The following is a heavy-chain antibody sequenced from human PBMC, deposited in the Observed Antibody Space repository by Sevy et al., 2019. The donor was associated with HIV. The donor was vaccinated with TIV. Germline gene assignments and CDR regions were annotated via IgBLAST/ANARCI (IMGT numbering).Heavy chain of an antibody. CDR3: ATGASKYSSSWLSLGY. V-gene: IGHV1-24*01. Sequence: ASVKVSCKVSGYTLTELSMHWVRQAPGKGLEWMGGFDPEDGETIYAQKFQGRVTMTADTSTDTAYMELSSLRSEDTAVYYCATGASKYSSSWLSLGYWGQGTLVTVSS. CDR1: GYTLTELS. CDR2: FDPEDGET. J-gene: IGHJ4*02. D-gene: IGHD6-13*01.